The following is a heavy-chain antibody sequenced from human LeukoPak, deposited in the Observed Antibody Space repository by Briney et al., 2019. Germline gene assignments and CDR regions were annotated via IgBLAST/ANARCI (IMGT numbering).Heavy chain of an antibody. J-gene: IGHJ3*02. D-gene: IGHD2-2*01. CDR2: IIPIFGTG. Sequence: SVKVSCKASGGTFSSYAISWVRQAPGQGLEWMGGIIPIFGTGNYAQKFQGRVTITADESTSTAYMELSSLRSEDTAVYYCARERCSSTSCQRTHDAFDIWGQGTMVTVSS. CDR1: GGTFSSYA. CDR3: ARERCSSTSCQRTHDAFDI. V-gene: IGHV1-69*13.